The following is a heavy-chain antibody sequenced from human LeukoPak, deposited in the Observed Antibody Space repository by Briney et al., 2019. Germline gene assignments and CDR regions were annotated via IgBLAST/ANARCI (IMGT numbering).Heavy chain of an antibody. J-gene: IGHJ4*02. CDR2: INADGSHK. CDR3: ARRAGAYSHPYDY. Sequence: GGSLRLSCAASGFTFTTYWMAWVRQAPGKGLEWVANINADGSHKNYLDSVKGRFTISRDNSKNTLYLQMNSLRAEDTAVYYCARRAGAYSHPYDYWGQGTLVTVSS. CDR1: GFTFTTYW. D-gene: IGHD4/OR15-4a*01. V-gene: IGHV3-7*03.